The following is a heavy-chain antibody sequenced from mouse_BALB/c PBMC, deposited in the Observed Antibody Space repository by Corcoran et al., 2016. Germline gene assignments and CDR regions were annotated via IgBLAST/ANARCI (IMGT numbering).Heavy chain of an antibody. V-gene: IGHV9-3-1*01. Sequence: QIQLVQSGPELKKPGETVKISCKASGYTFTNYGMNWVKQAPGKGLKWMGWINTYTGEPTYADDFKGRFAFSLETSASTAYLQINNLKNEDTATYFCASYGSSYGWFAYWGQGTLVTVSA. J-gene: IGHJ3*01. CDR2: INTYTGEP. D-gene: IGHD1-1*01. CDR1: GYTFTNYG. CDR3: ASYGSSYGWFAY.